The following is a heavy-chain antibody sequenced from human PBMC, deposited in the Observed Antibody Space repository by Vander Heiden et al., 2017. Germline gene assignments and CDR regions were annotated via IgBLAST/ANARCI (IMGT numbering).Heavy chain of an antibody. CDR2: IKHSGST. D-gene: IGHD3-3*01. V-gene: IGHV4-34*01. J-gene: IGHJ6*02. CDR3: ARAPRYYDFWSGYFPGDGMDV. CDR1: GGSFSGYY. Sequence: QVQLQPWGAGLLKPSETLSLTCAVYGGSFSGYYWSWLRQPPGKGLEWIGEIKHSGSTNYNPSLKSRVTISVDTSKNQFSLKLSSVTAADTAVYYCARAPRYYDFWSGYFPGDGMDVWGQGTTVTVSS.